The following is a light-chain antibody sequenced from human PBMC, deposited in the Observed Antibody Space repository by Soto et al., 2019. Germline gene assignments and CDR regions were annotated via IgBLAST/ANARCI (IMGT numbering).Light chain of an antibody. CDR3: SSYAGSSTVV. Sequence: QSVLTQPASVSGSPGQAITISCTGTSSDVGSYNFVSWYQQHPGKAPKLMIYEVIKRPSGVSNRFSGSKSVNTASLTISGLQAEYEDDYYCSSYAGSSTVVFGGGTKVTVL. CDR2: EVI. J-gene: IGLJ2*01. V-gene: IGLV2-23*02. CDR1: SSDVGSYNF.